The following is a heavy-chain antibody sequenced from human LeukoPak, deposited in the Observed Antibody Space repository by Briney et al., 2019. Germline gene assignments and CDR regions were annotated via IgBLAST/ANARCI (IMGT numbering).Heavy chain of an antibody. CDR3: ARGIAVADLYYYYMDV. CDR1: GFTFSNYA. D-gene: IGHD6-19*01. V-gene: IGHV3-30*04. J-gene: IGHJ6*03. Sequence: QPWGSLRLSCAASGFTFSNYAMHWVRQAPGKGLEWVAVISYDGTNKYYADSVKGRFTISRDNAKNSLYLQMNSLRAEDTAVYYCARGIAVADLYYYYMDVWGKGTTVTISS. CDR2: ISYDGTNK.